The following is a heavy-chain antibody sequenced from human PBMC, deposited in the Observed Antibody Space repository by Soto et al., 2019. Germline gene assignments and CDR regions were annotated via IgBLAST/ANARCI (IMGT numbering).Heavy chain of an antibody. CDR3: HIAAAGTDYYYGMDV. J-gene: IGHJ6*02. CDR2: ISWDGGSS. CDR1: GFTFDDYT. Sequence: EVQLVESGGVVVQPGGSLRLSCAASGFTFDDYTMHWVRQAPGKGLEWVSLISWDGGSSYYADSVKGRFTISRDNSKNSLYLQMNSLRTEDTALCYCHIAAAGTDYYYGMDVWGQGTTVTVSS. D-gene: IGHD6-13*01. V-gene: IGHV3-43*01.